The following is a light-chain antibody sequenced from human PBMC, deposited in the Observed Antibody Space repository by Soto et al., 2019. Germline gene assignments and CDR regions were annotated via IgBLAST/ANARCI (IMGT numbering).Light chain of an antibody. J-gene: IGLJ2*01. CDR3: SSYTTSGTPV. V-gene: IGLV2-14*01. CDR1: SSDVGGYNY. CDR2: EVS. Sequence: QSALTQPASVSGSPGQTITISCTGTSSDVGGYNYLSWYQQHPGKAPKLMIHEVSNRPSGVSIRFSGSKSGNTASLTISGLQAEDEADYYCSSYTTSGTPVFGGGTKLTVL.